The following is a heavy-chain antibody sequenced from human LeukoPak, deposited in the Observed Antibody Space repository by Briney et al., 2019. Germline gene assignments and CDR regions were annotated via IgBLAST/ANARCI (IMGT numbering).Heavy chain of an antibody. CDR2: ITSSSSSI. V-gene: IGHV3-48*04. CDR1: GFTFSAYS. CDR3: ARDFGYSSSWANWFDP. J-gene: IGHJ5*02. Sequence: GGSLRLSCVASGFTFSAYSMNWVRQAPGAGLEWISYITSSSSSIDYADSVRGRFTVSRDNAKNSLHLQMNSLRAEDTAVYYCARDFGYSSSWANWFDPWGQGTLVTVSS. D-gene: IGHD6-13*01.